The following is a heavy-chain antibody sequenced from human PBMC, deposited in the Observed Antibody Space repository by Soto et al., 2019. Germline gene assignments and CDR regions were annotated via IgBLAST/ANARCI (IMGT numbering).Heavy chain of an antibody. CDR3: ARVEAAAGTWWFDP. V-gene: IGHV1-18*04. CDR2: ISAYNGNT. CDR1: GYTFTSYG. Sequence: SVKVSCKASGYTFTSYGISWVRQAPGQGLEWMGWISAYNGNTNYAQKLQGRVTMTTDTSTSTAYMELRSLRSDDTAVYYCARVEAAAGTWWFDPWGQGTLVTVSS. D-gene: IGHD6-13*01. J-gene: IGHJ5*02.